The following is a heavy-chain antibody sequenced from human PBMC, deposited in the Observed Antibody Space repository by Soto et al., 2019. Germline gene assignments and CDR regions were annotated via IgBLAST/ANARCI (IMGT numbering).Heavy chain of an antibody. V-gene: IGHV4-34*01. CDR3: ARMSSSWYSSRADAFDI. CDR1: GVNFSGYY. CDR2: INHSGST. J-gene: IGHJ3*02. Sequence: SETLSLTSAVYGVNFSGYYWSWIRQPPGKGLEWIGEINHSGSTNYNPSLKSRVTISVDTSKNQFSLKLSSVTAADTAVYYCARMSSSWYSSRADAFDIWGQGTMVTVSS. D-gene: IGHD6-13*01.